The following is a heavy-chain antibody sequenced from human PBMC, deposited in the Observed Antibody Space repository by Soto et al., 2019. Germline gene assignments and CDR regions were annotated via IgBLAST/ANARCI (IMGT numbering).Heavy chain of an antibody. V-gene: IGHV4-39*05. J-gene: IGHJ4*02. CDR2: IYYSGST. CDR1: GGSIRSSSYY. Sequence: SGTPSLTRTVSGGSIRSSSYYWGWVRPPPGKGLEWIGSIYYSGSTYYNPSLKSRVTISVDTSKNQFSLKLSSVTAADTAVYYCATGSFGELYYLDYWGQGTLVTVSS. CDR3: ATGSFGELYYLDY. D-gene: IGHD3-10*01.